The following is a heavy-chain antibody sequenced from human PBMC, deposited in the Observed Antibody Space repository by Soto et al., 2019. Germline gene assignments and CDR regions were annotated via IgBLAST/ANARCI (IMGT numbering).Heavy chain of an antibody. V-gene: IGHV4-39*01. Sequence: PSETLSLTCPLSGGSICSSSYFWGWIRQPPGQVLDWIGSFYYSGSTYYTPSLKSRVTISVDTTNNQFSLKLNSVTAAYTAVYYCARLRGRPWGYYYYGMDLWGQGTTVTVAS. D-gene: IGHD3-10*01. J-gene: IGHJ6*02. CDR3: ARLRGRPWGYYYYGMDL. CDR2: FYYSGST. CDR1: GGSICSSSYF.